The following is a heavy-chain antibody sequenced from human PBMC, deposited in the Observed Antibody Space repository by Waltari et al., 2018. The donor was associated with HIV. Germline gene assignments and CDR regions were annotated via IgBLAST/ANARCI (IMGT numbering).Heavy chain of an antibody. Sequence: QVQLVQSGAEVKKSGASVRVTCTASGYTFTTHYILWVRQAPGKGLEWMGWINCDTGATQYAQRFQGRVTMTRDTSITSAYMELSRLKTDDTALYFCARRKSSSSRAFDSWGQGTLVTVSS. CDR3: ARRKSSSSRAFDS. V-gene: IGHV1-2*02. D-gene: IGHD2-2*01. CDR2: INCDTGAT. J-gene: IGHJ4*02. CDR1: GYTFTTHY.